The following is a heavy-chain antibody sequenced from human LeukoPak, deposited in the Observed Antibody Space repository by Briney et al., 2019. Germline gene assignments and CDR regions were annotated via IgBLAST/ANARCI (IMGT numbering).Heavy chain of an antibody. V-gene: IGHV4-59*01. CDR3: ARESVGLITPIDY. Sequence: SETLSLTCTVSGGSISSYYWSWIRQPPGKGLEWIGYVYYSGSTNYNPSLKSRVTISVDTSKNQFSLKLSSVTAADTAVYYCARESVGLITPIDYWGLGTLVTVSS. CDR2: VYYSGST. CDR1: GGSISSYY. J-gene: IGHJ4*02. D-gene: IGHD4/OR15-4a*01.